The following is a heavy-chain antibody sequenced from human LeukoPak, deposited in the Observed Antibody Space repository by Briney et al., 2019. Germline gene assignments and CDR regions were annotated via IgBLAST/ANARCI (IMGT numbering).Heavy chain of an antibody. CDR2: ISAYNGNT. CDR3: ARDLGLRGGVVTSSYYYYYYGMDV. CDR1: GYTFTRFG. J-gene: IGHJ6*02. Sequence: ASVKVSYKASGYTFTRFGIRWVRQAPGQGLEWMGWISAYNGNTNYAQKLQGRVTMTTDTSTSTAYMELRSLRSDDTAVYYCARDLGLRGGVVTSSYYYYYYGMDVWGQGTTVTVSS. D-gene: IGHD3-3*01. V-gene: IGHV1-18*01.